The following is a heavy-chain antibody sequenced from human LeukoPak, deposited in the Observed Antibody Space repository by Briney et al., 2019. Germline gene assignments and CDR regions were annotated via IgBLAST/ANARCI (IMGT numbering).Heavy chain of an antibody. Sequence: PSETLSLTCTVSGGSISSSSYYWVWIRQPPGKGLEWIGSIYYSGSTYYNPSLKSRVTISVDTSKNQFSLKLSSVTAADTAVYYCARVSTGRARLYFDYWGQGTLVTVSS. J-gene: IGHJ4*02. CDR1: GGSISSSSYY. CDR2: IYYSGST. D-gene: IGHD3-16*01. V-gene: IGHV4-39*07. CDR3: ARVSTGRARLYFDY.